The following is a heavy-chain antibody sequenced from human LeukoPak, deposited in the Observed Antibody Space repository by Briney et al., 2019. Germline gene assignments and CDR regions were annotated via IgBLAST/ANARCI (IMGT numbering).Heavy chain of an antibody. CDR3: ARGKSIAARIQFDY. J-gene: IGHJ4*02. CDR2: ISSSSSTT. V-gene: IGHV3-48*01. CDR1: GSTFSSYS. Sequence: GGSLRLSCAASGSTFSSYSMNWVRQAPGKGLEWVSYISSSSSTTYYADSVKGRFTISRDNAKDSLYLQMNSLRAEDTAVYYCARGKSIAARIQFDYWGQGTLVTVSS. D-gene: IGHD6-6*01.